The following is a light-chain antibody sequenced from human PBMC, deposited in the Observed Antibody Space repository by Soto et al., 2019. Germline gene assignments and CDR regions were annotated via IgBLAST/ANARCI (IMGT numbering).Light chain of an antibody. CDR3: QQYNSYSWT. CDR2: KAS. Sequence: DIQMTQSPSTLSASLGNRVTIPCRASQSISSWLAWYQQKPGKAPKLLIYKASSLESGVPSRFSGSGSGTEFTLTISSLQPDDFATYYCQQYNSYSWTFGQGTKVDIK. CDR1: QSISSW. V-gene: IGKV1-5*03. J-gene: IGKJ1*01.